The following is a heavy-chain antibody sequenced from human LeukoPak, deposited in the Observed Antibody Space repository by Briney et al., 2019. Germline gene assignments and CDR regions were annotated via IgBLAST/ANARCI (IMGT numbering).Heavy chain of an antibody. CDR3: ATLRRGASQRSGAAADIDY. J-gene: IGHJ4*02. Sequence: ASVKVACKASRYIFTSYAMHWVRQAPGQRLDWMGWINAGNGNTKYSQKFQGRVTITRDTSASTAYMELSSLRSEDTAVYYCATLRRGASQRSGAAADIDYWGQGTLVTVSS. D-gene: IGHD6-13*01. V-gene: IGHV1-3*01. CDR2: INAGNGNT. CDR1: RYIFTSYA.